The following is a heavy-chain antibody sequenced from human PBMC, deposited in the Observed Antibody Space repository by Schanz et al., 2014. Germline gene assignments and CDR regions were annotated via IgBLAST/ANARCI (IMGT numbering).Heavy chain of an antibody. Sequence: QVQLVQSGDEVKKPGASVKVSCKTSGYTFSHYGITWVRQAPGQGLEWVGWISPYTGNTHYFDKMEGRVTMTTDTSTSTAYMELRSLRSDDTAVYYCARAKRFGDMDVWGQGTTVTVSS. D-gene: IGHD3-10*01. CDR2: ISPYTGNT. CDR3: ARAKRFGDMDV. V-gene: IGHV1-18*01. J-gene: IGHJ6*02. CDR1: GYTFSHYG.